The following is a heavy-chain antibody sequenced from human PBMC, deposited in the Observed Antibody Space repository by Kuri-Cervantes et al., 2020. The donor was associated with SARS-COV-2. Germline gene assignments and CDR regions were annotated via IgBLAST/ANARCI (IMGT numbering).Heavy chain of an antibody. CDR2: ISNSGSYI. J-gene: IGHJ4*02. Sequence: GGSLRLSCAVSGFTFSSYSMSWVRQAPGKGLEWASSISNSGSYIYYADSVRGRFTISRDNAKNSLYLQMNSLRAEDTAVYYCAIGRGVRGVPLGQFDYWGQGTLVTVSS. D-gene: IGHD3-10*01. CDR3: AIGRGVRGVPLGQFDY. CDR1: GFTFSSYS. V-gene: IGHV3-21*01.